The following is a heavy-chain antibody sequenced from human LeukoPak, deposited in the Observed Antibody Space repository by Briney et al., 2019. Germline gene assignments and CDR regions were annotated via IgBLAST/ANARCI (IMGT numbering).Heavy chain of an antibody. V-gene: IGHV3-30*04. Sequence: GRSLRLSCAASGFTFSTYVMHWVRQAPGKGPEWVAVVAHDGRYRYYADSVKGRFTISRDNSKNTLYLQMNSLRAEDAAVYHCVREGGVGSSGFDAFDIWGQGTMVTVSS. CDR1: GFTFSTYV. CDR2: VAHDGRYR. D-gene: IGHD6-19*01. J-gene: IGHJ3*02. CDR3: VREGGVGSSGFDAFDI.